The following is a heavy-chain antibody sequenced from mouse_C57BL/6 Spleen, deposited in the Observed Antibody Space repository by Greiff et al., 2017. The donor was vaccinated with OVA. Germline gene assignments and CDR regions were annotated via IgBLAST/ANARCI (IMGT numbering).Heavy chain of an antibody. CDR2: IDPEDGDT. D-gene: IGHD3-1*01. CDR1: GFTFTNYY. J-gene: IGHJ4*01. CDR3: SILGDYAMDY. Sequence: VQLQQSGAELVRPGASVKLSCTASGFTFTNYYMTWVKQRPEQGLEWIGKIDPEDGDTESAPTFPGKATMTVETSSTTTSLQLSSLTSEDSAVYYYSILGDYAMDYWGQGTTLTVSS. V-gene: IGHV14-1*01.